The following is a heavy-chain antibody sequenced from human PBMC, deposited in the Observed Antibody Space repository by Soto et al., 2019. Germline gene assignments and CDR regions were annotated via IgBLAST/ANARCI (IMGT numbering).Heavy chain of an antibody. D-gene: IGHD3-3*01. Sequence: GGSLRLSCAASGFTISSYAMSWVRQAPGKGLEWVSGISGSGGSTYYAGSVKGRSTISRDISKNTLYLQMNSLRAEDTAVYYCAKGSRTDSLFGQSDYWGQGTLVTVSS. CDR1: GFTISSYA. CDR2: ISGSGGST. J-gene: IGHJ4*02. CDR3: AKGSRTDSLFGQSDY. V-gene: IGHV3-23*01.